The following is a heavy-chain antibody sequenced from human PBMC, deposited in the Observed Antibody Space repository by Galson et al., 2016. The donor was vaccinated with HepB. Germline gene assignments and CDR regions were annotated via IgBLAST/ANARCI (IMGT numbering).Heavy chain of an antibody. Sequence: SLRLSCAASGFTFENHEIHWIRQAPGKGLEWVSAIIGDGSTTIYADSVKGRFTISRDNPKNTLFLQMNSLRAEDTAVYYCARDKGWEIPETFDYWGQGALVTVSS. CDR1: GFTFENHE. CDR2: IIGDGSTT. D-gene: IGHD1-26*01. V-gene: IGHV3-23*01. J-gene: IGHJ4*02. CDR3: ARDKGWEIPETFDY.